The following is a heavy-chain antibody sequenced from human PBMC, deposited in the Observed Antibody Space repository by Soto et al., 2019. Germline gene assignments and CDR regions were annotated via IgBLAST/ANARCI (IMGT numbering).Heavy chain of an antibody. CDR3: AHIVVAGLGYYFDY. CDR1: GFSLSSTRMA. CDR2: IYWDDDK. J-gene: IGHJ4*02. V-gene: IGHV2-5*02. Sequence: SGPTLVNPTQTLTLTCTFSGFSLSSTRMAVGWIRQPPGKALEWLALIYWDDDKRYSPFLKSRLTLTKDTSKNQVVLTMSNMDPVDTARYYCAHIVVAGLGYYFDYWGQGTLVTVSS. D-gene: IGHD6-19*01.